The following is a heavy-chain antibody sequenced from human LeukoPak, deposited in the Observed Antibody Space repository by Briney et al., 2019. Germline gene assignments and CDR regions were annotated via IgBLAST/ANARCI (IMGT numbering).Heavy chain of an antibody. Sequence: SETLSLTCTVSGGSISSYYWSWIRQPPGKGLKWIGYIYYSGSTNYNPSLKSRVTISVDTSKNQFSLKLSSVTAADTAVYYCARMGIAAAGSQGEIDYWGQGTLVTVSS. J-gene: IGHJ4*02. CDR3: ARMGIAAAGSQGEIDY. CDR2: IYYSGST. CDR1: GGSISSYY. V-gene: IGHV4-59*01. D-gene: IGHD6-13*01.